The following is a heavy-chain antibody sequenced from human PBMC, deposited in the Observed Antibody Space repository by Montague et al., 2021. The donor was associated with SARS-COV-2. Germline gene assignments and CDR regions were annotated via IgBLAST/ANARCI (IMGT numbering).Heavy chain of an antibody. J-gene: IGHJ4*02. D-gene: IGHD3-16*01. V-gene: IGHV4-59*12. Sequence: SETLSLTCSVSGGSISGYYWSWIRQPPGKGLEWIGYIYYSGSINYNPSLKSRVTISLDKSKNQFSLKLNSVTAADTAVYYCVRGWGSRFHWGQGTLVTVSS. CDR2: IYYSGSI. CDR3: VRGWGSRFH. CDR1: GGSISGYY.